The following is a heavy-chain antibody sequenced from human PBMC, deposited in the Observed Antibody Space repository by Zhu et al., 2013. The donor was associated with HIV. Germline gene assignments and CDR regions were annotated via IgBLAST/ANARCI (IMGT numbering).Heavy chain of an antibody. CDR1: GGTFSSYA. D-gene: IGHD6-19*01. CDR3: ARVDTTVAATVRGDYYYYGMDV. CDR2: IIPIFGTT. J-gene: IGHJ6*02. Sequence: QVQLVQSGAEVKKPGSSVKVSCKASGGTFSSYAISWVRQAPGQGLEWMGGIIPIFGTTNYAQKLQGRVTITADKSTSTAYMELSSLRSEDTAVYYCARVDTTVAATVRGDYYYYGMDVWGQGDHGSPSP. V-gene: IGHV1-69*06.